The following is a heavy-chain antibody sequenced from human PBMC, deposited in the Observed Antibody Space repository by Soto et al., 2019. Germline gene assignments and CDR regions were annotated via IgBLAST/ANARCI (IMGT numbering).Heavy chain of an antibody. V-gene: IGHV2-5*02. CDR1: GFSLSTSAVG. CDR2: IYWDDDK. D-gene: IGHD3-10*01. CDR3: AHSLNSYGSGISYLHHFDY. Sequence: QITLKESGPTLVKPTQTLTLTCTFSGFSLSTSAVGVGWIRQPPGKALEWLALIYWDDDKRYSPSLKSRLTITKDNSKTQVVLTMTNMAPGDTATYYCAHSLNSYGSGISYLHHFDYWGQGTLVTVSS. J-gene: IGHJ4*02.